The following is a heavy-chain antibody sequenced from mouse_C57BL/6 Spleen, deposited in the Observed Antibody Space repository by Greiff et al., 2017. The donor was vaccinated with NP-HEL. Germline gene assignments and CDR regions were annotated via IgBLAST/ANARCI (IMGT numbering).Heavy chain of an antibody. Sequence: EVHLVESGGGLVKPGGSLKLSCAASGFTFSSYAMSWVRQTPEKRLEWVATISDGGSYTYYPDNVKGRFTISRDNAKNNLYLQMSHLKSEDTAMYYCARDIHYYGSSYGDYYAMDYWGQGTSVTVSS. D-gene: IGHD1-1*01. CDR3: ARDIHYYGSSYGDYYAMDY. V-gene: IGHV5-4*01. J-gene: IGHJ4*01. CDR2: ISDGGSYT. CDR1: GFTFSSYA.